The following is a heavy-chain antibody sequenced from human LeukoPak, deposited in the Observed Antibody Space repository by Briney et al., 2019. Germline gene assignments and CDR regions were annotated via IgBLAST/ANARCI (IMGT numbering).Heavy chain of an antibody. CDR3: ARNPRGAAAGTSLNY. Sequence: ASVKVSCKASGYTFTSYGISWVRQAPGQGLEWMGWISAYNGNTNYAQKLQGRVTMTTGTSTSTAYMELRSLRSDDTAVYYCARNPRGAAAGTSLNYWGQGTLVTVSS. CDR2: ISAYNGNT. V-gene: IGHV1-18*01. D-gene: IGHD6-13*01. CDR1: GYTFTSYG. J-gene: IGHJ4*02.